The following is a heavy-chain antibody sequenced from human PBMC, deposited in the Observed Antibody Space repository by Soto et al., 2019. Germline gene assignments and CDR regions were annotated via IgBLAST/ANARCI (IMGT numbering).Heavy chain of an antibody. V-gene: IGHV3-66*01. CDR1: GFTVSTNY. CDR3: AGDSSYYGSGRGVLDY. CDR2: IYSDGST. J-gene: IGHJ4*02. D-gene: IGHD3-10*01. Sequence: EVQLVESGGGLVRPGGSLRLSCAVSGFTVSTNYMSWVRQAPGKGLESVSIIYSDGSTYYADSVKGRFTTSRDRARNTLYLQMDNLRADDTAVYHCAGDSSYYGSGRGVLDYWGPGALVTVSS.